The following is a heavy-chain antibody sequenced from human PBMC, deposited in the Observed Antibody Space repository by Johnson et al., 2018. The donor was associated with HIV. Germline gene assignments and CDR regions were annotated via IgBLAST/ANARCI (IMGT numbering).Heavy chain of an antibody. CDR3: ARVQSIAATDDAFDI. CDR2: IKQDGSEK. Sequence: VQLVESGGGLVQPGGSLRLSCAASGFTFSSYWMSWVRQAPGKGLEWVANIKQDGSEKYYVDSVKGRFTISRDNAKNSLYLQMNSLRAEDTAGYYCARVQSIAATDDAFDIWGQGTMVTVSS. D-gene: IGHD6-6*01. V-gene: IGHV3-7*03. J-gene: IGHJ3*02. CDR1: GFTFSSYW.